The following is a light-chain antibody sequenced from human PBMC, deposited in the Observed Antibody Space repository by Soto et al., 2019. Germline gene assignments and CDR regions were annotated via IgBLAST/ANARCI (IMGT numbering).Light chain of an antibody. CDR2: EGN. V-gene: IGLV2-23*01. CDR1: SSDVGSYNL. CDR3: FSYAGSTTSYV. Sequence: QAVLTQPASVSGSPGQSITFSCTVASSDVGSYNLVSWYQQHPGKAPKFMIYEGNKRPSGVSNRFSGSQSGNTASLTISGLQAEDEADYYCFSYAGSTTSYVFGTGTKLTVL. J-gene: IGLJ1*01.